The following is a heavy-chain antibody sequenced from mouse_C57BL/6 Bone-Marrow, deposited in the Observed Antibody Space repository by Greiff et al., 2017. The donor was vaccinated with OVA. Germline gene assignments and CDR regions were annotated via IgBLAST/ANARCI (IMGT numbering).Heavy chain of an antibody. CDR2: IHPSDSDT. CDR3: ARAVVAGDFDV. Sequence: QVQLKQPGAELVKPGASVKVSCKASGYTFTSYWMHWVKQRPGQGLEWIGRIHPSDSDTNYNQKFKGKATLTVDKSSSTAYMQLSSLTAEDSAVYYCARAVVAGDFDVWGTGTTVTVSS. CDR1: GYTFTSYW. V-gene: IGHV1-74*01. D-gene: IGHD1-1*01. J-gene: IGHJ1*03.